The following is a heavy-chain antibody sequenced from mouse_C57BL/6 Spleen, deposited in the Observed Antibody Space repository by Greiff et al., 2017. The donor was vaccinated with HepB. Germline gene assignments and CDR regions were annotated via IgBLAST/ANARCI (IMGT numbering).Heavy chain of an antibody. Sequence: EVMLVESGGGLVKPGGSLKLSCAASGFTFSDYGMHWVRQAPEKGLEWVAYISSGNSTIYYADTVKGRFTISRDNAKNTLFLQMTSMRSEDTAMYYCARPPYAMDYWGQGTSVTVSS. J-gene: IGHJ4*01. V-gene: IGHV5-17*01. CDR3: ARPPYAMDY. CDR2: ISSGNSTI. CDR1: GFTFSDYG.